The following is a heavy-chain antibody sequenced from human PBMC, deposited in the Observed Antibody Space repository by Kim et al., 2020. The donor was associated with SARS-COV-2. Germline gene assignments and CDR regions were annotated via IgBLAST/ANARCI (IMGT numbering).Heavy chain of an antibody. V-gene: IGHV4-59*01. D-gene: IGHD6-13*01. J-gene: IGHJ5*02. CDR2: THHSGDT. CDR1: GDSIRRYH. CDR3: ATLMPPASGSVFGFDP. Sequence: SETLSLTCTVSGDSIRRYHWSWIRQPPGKGLEWIAYTHHSGDTQYNPSLKSRVTISVDTSKNQFSLKVRSVTAADTAVYYSATLMPPASGSVFGFDPW.